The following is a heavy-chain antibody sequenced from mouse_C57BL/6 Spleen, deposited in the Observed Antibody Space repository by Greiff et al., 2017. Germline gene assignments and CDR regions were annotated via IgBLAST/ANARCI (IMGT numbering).Heavy chain of an antibody. CDR1: GFSLTSYG. Sequence: VQLQQSGPGLVQPSQSLSITCTVSGFSLTSYGVHWVRQSPGKGLEWLGVIWRGGSTDYNAAFMSRLSITKDNSKSQVFFKMNSLQADDTAIYYCAKSGTYGNYDYAMDYWGQGTSVTVSS. J-gene: IGHJ4*01. CDR2: IWRGGST. D-gene: IGHD2-1*01. CDR3: AKSGTYGNYDYAMDY. V-gene: IGHV2-5*01.